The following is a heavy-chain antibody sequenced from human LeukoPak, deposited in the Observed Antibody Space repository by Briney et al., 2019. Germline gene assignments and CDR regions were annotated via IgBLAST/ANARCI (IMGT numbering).Heavy chain of an antibody. D-gene: IGHD6-19*01. CDR3: ARAPYRNGRPFDY. CDR2: ISYDGSNK. CDR1: GFTFSSYA. Sequence: GGSLRLSCAASGFTFSSYAMHWVRQAPGKGLEWVAVISYDGSNKYYADSVKGRFTISRDNAKNSLYLQMNSLRVEDTAVYYCARAPYRNGRPFDYWGHGTLVTISS. J-gene: IGHJ4*01. V-gene: IGHV3-30-3*01.